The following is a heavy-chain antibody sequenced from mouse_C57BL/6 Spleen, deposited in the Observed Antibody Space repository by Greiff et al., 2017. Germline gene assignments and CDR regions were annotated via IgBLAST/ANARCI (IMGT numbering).Heavy chain of an antibody. CDR3: ARHYGSSSFAY. V-gene: IGHV1-54*01. CDR2: INPGSGGT. J-gene: IGHJ3*01. D-gene: IGHD1-1*01. CDR1: GYAFTNYL. Sequence: VQLVESGAELVRPGTSVKVSCKASGYAFTNYLIEWVKQRPGQGLEWIGVINPGSGGTNYNEKFKGKATLTADKSSSTAYMQLSSLTSEDSAVYFCARHYGSSSFAYWGQGTLVTVSA.